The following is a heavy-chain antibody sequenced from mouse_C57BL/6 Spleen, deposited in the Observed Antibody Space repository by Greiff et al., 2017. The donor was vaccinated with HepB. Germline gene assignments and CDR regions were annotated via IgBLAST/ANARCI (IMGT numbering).Heavy chain of an antibody. CDR2: INPSNGGT. CDR1: GYTFTSYW. D-gene: IGHD2-2*01. Sequence: QVQLQQPGTELVKPGASVKLSCKASGYTFTSYWMHWVKQRPGQGLEWIGNINPSNGGTNYNEKFKSKTTLTVDKSSSTAYMQLSSLTSEDSAVFYCARAGWLRKGYYFDYWSQGTTLTVSS. CDR3: ARAGWLRKGYYFDY. V-gene: IGHV1-53*01. J-gene: IGHJ2*01.